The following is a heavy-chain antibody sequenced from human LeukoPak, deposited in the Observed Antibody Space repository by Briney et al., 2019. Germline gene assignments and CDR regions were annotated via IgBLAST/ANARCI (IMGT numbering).Heavy chain of an antibody. V-gene: IGHV3-48*03. D-gene: IGHD3-22*01. CDR3: ARDDNYYDSSDYLYDAFEI. CDR2: ISSSGSTI. Sequence: TGGSLRLSCAASGFTFSSYEMNWVRQAPGKGLEWVSYISSSGSTIYYADSVKGRFTVSRDNAKNSLYLQMDRLRAEDTAVYYCARDDNYYDSSDYLYDAFEIWGQGTTVTVSS. J-gene: IGHJ3*02. CDR1: GFTFSSYE.